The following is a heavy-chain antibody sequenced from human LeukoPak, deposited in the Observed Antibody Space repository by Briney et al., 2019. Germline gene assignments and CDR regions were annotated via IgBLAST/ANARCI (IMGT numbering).Heavy chain of an antibody. CDR2: ISGSSSGSTSII. CDR1: GIIFSTYA. V-gene: IGHV3-48*04. CDR3: ARDFWSGYYTED. J-gene: IGHJ4*02. Sequence: GGSLRLSCEFSGIIFSTYAMNWVRQAPGKGLEWISYISGSSSGSTSIIHYADSAKGRFTISRDNAKNSLHLQMDGLSAEDTAVYYRARDFWSGYYTEDWGQGALVIVSS. D-gene: IGHD3-3*01.